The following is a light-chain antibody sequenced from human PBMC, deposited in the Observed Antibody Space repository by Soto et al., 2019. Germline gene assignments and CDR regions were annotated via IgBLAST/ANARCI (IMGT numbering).Light chain of an antibody. J-gene: IGLJ1*01. CDR2: EVV. Sequence: QSALTQPPPASGSPRQSVPPSCTGTQNDIGVYDFVSWYQHHPGKAPRLIIYEVVQRPSGVPDRFSGSKSGNTASLTVSGLQAADEADYFCKSYAGSNTYVFGSGTKV. V-gene: IGLV2-8*01. CDR1: QNDIGVYDF. CDR3: KSYAGSNTYV.